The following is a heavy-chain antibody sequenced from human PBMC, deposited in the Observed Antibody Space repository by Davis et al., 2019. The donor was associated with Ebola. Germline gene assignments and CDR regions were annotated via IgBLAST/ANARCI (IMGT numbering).Heavy chain of an antibody. D-gene: IGHD1-14*01. Sequence: GESLKISCAASGFTFNSYVMTWVRQAPGKGLEWVAGISGSGARSYYPDSVRGRFTISRDNSKNTFYLQMNSLRDEDTAVYFCAKDPGGRNVGYHMDVWGKGTTVTVSS. CDR2: ISGSGARS. CDR3: AKDPGGRNVGYHMDV. CDR1: GFTFNSYV. V-gene: IGHV3-23*01. J-gene: IGHJ6*03.